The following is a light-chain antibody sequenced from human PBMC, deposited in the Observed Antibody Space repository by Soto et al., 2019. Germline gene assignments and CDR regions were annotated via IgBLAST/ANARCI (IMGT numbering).Light chain of an antibody. CDR1: SSDVGTYDF. Sequence: QSALTQPRSVSGSPGQSVTISCTGTSSDVGTYDFVSWYQQHPSKAPRLMIFDVSERPSGVPDRLSGSKSGNTASLTISGLQAEDEADYYCCLYAVTFYVFGTGTKVTVL. CDR3: CLYAVTFYV. J-gene: IGLJ1*01. CDR2: DVS. V-gene: IGLV2-11*01.